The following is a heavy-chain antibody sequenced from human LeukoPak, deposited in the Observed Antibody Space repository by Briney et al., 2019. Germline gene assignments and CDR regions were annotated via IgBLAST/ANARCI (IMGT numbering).Heavy chain of an antibody. CDR3: ARKVAAVAGNWFDP. CDR2: ISYDGSNK. D-gene: IGHD6-19*01. Sequence: PGGSLRLSCAASGFTFNSYAMHWVRQAPGKGLEWVAVISYDGSNKYYADSVKGRFTISRDNSKNTLYLQMNSLRAEDTAVYYCARKVAAVAGNWFDPWGQGTLVTVSS. J-gene: IGHJ5*02. CDR1: GFTFNSYA. V-gene: IGHV3-30*04.